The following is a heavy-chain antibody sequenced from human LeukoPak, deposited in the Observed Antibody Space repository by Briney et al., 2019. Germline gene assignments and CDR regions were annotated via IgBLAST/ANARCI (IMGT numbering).Heavy chain of an antibody. CDR2: ISGDGGST. CDR1: GFTFDDYA. Sequence: GGSLRLSCAASGFTFDDYAMHWVRQAPGKGLEWVSLISGDGGSTYYADSVKGRFTISRDNSKNTLYLQMNSLRAEDTAVYYCAKDYYYDSSGQYGDDYFDYWGQGTLVTVSS. V-gene: IGHV3-43*02. J-gene: IGHJ4*02. CDR3: AKDYYYDSSGQYGDDYFDY. D-gene: IGHD3-22*01.